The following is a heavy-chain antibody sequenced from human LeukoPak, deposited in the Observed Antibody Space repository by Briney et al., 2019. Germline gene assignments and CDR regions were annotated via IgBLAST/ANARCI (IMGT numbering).Heavy chain of an antibody. V-gene: IGHV3-23*01. CDR2: ISGNEGRT. Sequence: GGSLRLSCAASGFTFNYYAMSWVRQAPGKGLEWVSGISGNEGRTYYTDSVKGRFTISRDNSKNTVYLQMNNLRADDTAVYFCARHDSFIPYWGQGTLVTVSS. CDR3: ARHDSFIPY. D-gene: IGHD5-18*01. J-gene: IGHJ4*02. CDR1: GFTFNYYA.